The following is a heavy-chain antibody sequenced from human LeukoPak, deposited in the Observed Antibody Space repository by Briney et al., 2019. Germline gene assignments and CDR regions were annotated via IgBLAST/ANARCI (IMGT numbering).Heavy chain of an antibody. CDR2: ISGSGGST. V-gene: IGHV3-23*01. Sequence: GGSLRLSCAASGFTFSSYAMSWVRQAPGKGLEWVSAISGSGGSTYYANSVKGRFTISRDNSKNTLYLQMNSLRAEDTAVYYCAKNRHSSSWYYFDYWGQGTLVTVSS. CDR3: AKNRHSSSWYYFDY. D-gene: IGHD6-13*01. J-gene: IGHJ4*02. CDR1: GFTFSSYA.